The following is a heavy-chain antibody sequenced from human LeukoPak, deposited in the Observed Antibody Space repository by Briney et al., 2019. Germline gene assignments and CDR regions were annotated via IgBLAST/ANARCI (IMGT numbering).Heavy chain of an antibody. CDR3: ATVVPLHCSGGSCYRPGFDY. J-gene: IGHJ4*02. CDR2: IIPILGIA. D-gene: IGHD2-15*01. V-gene: IGHV1-69*04. CDR1: GGTFSSYA. Sequence: ASVKVSCKASGGTFSSYAISWVRQAPGQGLEWMGRIIPILGIANYAQKFQGRVTITADKSTSTAYMELGSLRAEDTAVYYCATVVPLHCSGGSCYRPGFDYWGQGTLVTVSS.